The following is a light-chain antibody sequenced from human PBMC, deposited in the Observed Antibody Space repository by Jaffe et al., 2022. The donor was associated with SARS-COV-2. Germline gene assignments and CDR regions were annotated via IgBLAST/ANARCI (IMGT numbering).Light chain of an antibody. CDR3: QTWGTGIRVV. CDR1: SGRSSYG. J-gene: IGLJ2*01. CDR2: LNSDGSH. Sequence: QLVLTQSPSASASLGASVKLTCTLSSGRSSYGIAWHQQQPEKGPRYLMSLNSDGSHSKGDGIPDRFSGSSSGAERHLTISNLQAEDEGDYYCQTWGTGIRVVFGGGTKLTVL. V-gene: IGLV4-69*01.